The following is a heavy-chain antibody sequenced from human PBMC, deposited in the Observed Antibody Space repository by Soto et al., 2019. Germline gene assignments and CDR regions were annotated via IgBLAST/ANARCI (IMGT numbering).Heavy chain of an antibody. CDR1: GFTFTDYA. J-gene: IGHJ4*02. D-gene: IGHD6-13*01. V-gene: IGHV3-23*01. CDR3: ARGSSGYISSWYYFDY. CDR2: ISGIGGST. Sequence: EVQLLESGGGLVQPGGSLRLSCAASGFTFTDYALSWVRQAPGKGLEWVATISGIGGSTYLADSVKGRLSISRDNSKNTVSLLMNSLRVEATAVYFCARGSSGYISSWYYFDYWGRGTLVTVSS.